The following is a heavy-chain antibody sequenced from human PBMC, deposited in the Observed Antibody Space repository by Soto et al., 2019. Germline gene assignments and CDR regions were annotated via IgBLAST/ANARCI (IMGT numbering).Heavy chain of an antibody. CDR3: GREVHWITTSCYGNGFDP. J-gene: IGHJ5*02. CDR1: GFTFSTYW. V-gene: IGHV3-74*01. Sequence: EVLLVESGGGLVQPGGSLRLSCAASGFTFSTYWMHWIRQVPGKCLEWVSRINSDASHTYYADSVKGRFTISRDNAKNTLHLEMNRLRAEDTAVYYCGREVHWITTSCYGNGFDPWGQGTLVTVSS. D-gene: IGHD2-2*01. CDR2: INSDASHT.